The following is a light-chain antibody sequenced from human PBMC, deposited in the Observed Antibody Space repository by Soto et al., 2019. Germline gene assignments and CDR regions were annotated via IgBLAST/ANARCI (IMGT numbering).Light chain of an antibody. CDR1: QSVSSH. Sequence: EIVLTQSPATLSLSPGERATLSFRASQSVSSHLAWYQQKPVQAPRLLINDASNRATGIPARFSGSGSGTNFTLTISSLEPEDFAIYYCQQRDAFGQGNKLEIK. V-gene: IGKV3-11*01. CDR2: DAS. J-gene: IGKJ2*01. CDR3: QQRDA.